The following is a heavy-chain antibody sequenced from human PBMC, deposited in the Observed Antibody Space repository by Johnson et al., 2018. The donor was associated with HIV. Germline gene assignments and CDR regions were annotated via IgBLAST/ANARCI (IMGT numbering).Heavy chain of an antibody. CDR1: GFTFNSYA. V-gene: IGHV3-30-3*01. CDR3: ARDKYGVPSGTFDI. CDR2: ISYDGSNK. Sequence: QVQLVESGGGVVQPGRSLRLSCAASGFTFNSYAMHWVRQAPGKGLEWVSVISYDGSNKDYADSVKGRLTISRDSAKNSLYLQMNSLRAEDTAFYYCARDKYGVPSGTFDIWGQGTMVTVSS. D-gene: IGHD4-17*01. J-gene: IGHJ3*02.